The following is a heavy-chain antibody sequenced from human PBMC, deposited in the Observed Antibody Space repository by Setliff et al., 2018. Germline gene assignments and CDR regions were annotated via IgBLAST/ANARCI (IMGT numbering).Heavy chain of an antibody. V-gene: IGHV4-39*07. J-gene: IGHJ5*02. CDR3: VRGFTIFGVVKLERWFDP. D-gene: IGHD3-3*01. CDR1: GGSISSMSYY. Sequence: PSETLSLTCTVSGGSISSMSYYWGWIRQPPGKGLEWIGTISHSGSTSYNSSLKSRVTMSVDTSKNQFFLKLSSVTAADTAVYYCVRGFTIFGVVKLERWFDPWGQGTLVTVSS. CDR2: ISHSGST.